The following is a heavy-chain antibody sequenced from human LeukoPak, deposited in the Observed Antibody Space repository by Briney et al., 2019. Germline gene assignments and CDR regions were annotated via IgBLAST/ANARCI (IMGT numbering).Heavy chain of an antibody. V-gene: IGHV4-34*01. Sequence: SETLSLTCAVYGGSFSGYYWSWIRQPPGKGLEWLGEINHSGSTNYNPSLKSRVTISVDTSKNQFSLKLSSVTAADTAVYYCARLDAGYYGSGSYYYWGQGTLVTVSS. D-gene: IGHD3-10*01. CDR1: GGSFSGYY. CDR3: ARLDAGYYGSGSYYY. J-gene: IGHJ4*02. CDR2: INHSGST.